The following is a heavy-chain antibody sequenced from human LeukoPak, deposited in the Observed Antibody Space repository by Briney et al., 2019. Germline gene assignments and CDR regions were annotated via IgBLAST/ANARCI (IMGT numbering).Heavy chain of an antibody. D-gene: IGHD5-12*01. V-gene: IGHV4-4*07. J-gene: IGHJ4*02. CDR1: GGSINSYF. CDR2: IYSSRNT. Sequence: SETLSLTCTVSGGSINSYFWCWIRPTAGKGLEWIGRIYSSRNTNYNPPLKSRVTMSADTSKNRFSLRLSSVSAADTAVYYCARDRNWLRGGGTDYWGQGTLATVCS. CDR3: ARDRNWLRGGGTDY.